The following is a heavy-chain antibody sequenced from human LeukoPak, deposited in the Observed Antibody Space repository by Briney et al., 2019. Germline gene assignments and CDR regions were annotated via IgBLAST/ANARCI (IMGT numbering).Heavy chain of an antibody. D-gene: IGHD6-13*01. CDR3: ARVAQNQIAAADY. CDR2: INSDGSWT. V-gene: IGHV3-74*01. CDR1: GNYW. Sequence: PGGSLRLSCAASGNYWMHWVRQVPGKGLVWVSHINSDGSWTSYADSVKGRFTISRDNAKNTLYLQMNSLRAEDTAVYYCARVAQNQIAAADYWGQGTLVTVSS. J-gene: IGHJ4*02.